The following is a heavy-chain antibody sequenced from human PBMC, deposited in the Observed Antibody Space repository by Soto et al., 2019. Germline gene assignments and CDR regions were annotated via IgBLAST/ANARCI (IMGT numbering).Heavy chain of an antibody. CDR1: GYTFTSYY. J-gene: IGHJ4*02. CDR2: INPSGGST. Sequence: QVQLVQSGAEVKKPGASVKVSCKASGYTFTSYYMHWVRQAPGQGLEWMGIINPSGGSTSYAQKFQGRVTMTRDTSTSTVYMELSSLRSEDTAVYYCARVDSGAYGSGSYFPFDYWGQGTLVTVSS. D-gene: IGHD3-10*01. CDR3: ARVDSGAYGSGSYFPFDY. V-gene: IGHV1-46*03.